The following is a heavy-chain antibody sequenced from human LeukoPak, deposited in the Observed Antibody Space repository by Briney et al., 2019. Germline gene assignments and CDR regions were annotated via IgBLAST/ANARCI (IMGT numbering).Heavy chain of an antibody. J-gene: IGHJ4*02. D-gene: IGHD3-22*01. CDR1: GYTFSDYY. CDR2: INSNCGGT. V-gene: IGHV1-2*02. CDR3: ARQANDHSGHDY. Sequence: GASVKVSCKASGYTFSDYYIHWVRQAPGQGLEGMGWINSNCGGTNYAQKFQDRVTMTRDTSISTAYMELSSLRSDDTAVYYCARQANDHSGHDYWGQGTLVTVSS.